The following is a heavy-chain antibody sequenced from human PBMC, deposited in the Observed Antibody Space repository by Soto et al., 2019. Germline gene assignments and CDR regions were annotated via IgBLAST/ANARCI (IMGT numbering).Heavy chain of an antibody. Sequence: ASVKVSCKSSGGTFSSCSMSWGRRAPGQGLEWMGGIIPIFGTANYAQKFQGRVTITADKSTSTAYMELSSLRSEDTAVYYCASLAIGTIIRGAPDFWGQGTLVTVSS. CDR3: ASLAIGTIIRGAPDF. D-gene: IGHD3-10*01. V-gene: IGHV1-69*06. J-gene: IGHJ4*02. CDR2: IIPIFGTA. CDR1: GGTFSSCS.